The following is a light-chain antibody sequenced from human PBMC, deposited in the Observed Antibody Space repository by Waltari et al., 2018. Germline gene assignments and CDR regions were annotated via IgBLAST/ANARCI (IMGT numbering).Light chain of an antibody. CDR3: NSYAGSNNWV. CDR2: EVS. CDR1: SSDVGGYAH. V-gene: IGLV2-8*01. J-gene: IGLJ3*02. Sequence: QSALTQPPSASGSPGQSVTISCTGTSSDVGGYAHVSWYQQHPGKAPKLMIYEVSKRPSGVPDRFSGSKSGNTASLTVSGLQAEDEADYYCNSYAGSNNWVFGGGTKLTVL.